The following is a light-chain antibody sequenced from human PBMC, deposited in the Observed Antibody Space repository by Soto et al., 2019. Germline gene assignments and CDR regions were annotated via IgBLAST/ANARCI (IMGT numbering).Light chain of an antibody. CDR2: EVS. Sequence: QSALTQPPSASGSPGQSVTISCTGTSSDVGGYNYVSWYQQHPGKAPKLMIYEVSKRPSGVPDRFSGSKSGNTASLTVSGLQAEDEADYYCSSYAGGNSLEVFGGGTKLTVL. V-gene: IGLV2-8*01. J-gene: IGLJ2*01. CDR3: SSYAGGNSLEV. CDR1: SSDVGGYNY.